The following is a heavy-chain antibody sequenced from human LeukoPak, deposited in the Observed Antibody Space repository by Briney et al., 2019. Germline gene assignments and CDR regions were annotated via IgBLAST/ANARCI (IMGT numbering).Heavy chain of an antibody. D-gene: IGHD6-13*01. Sequence: SVKVSCKASGGTFSSTAFSWLRQAPGQGLQWMGTIIPIFGTVNYAQKFQARVTITADESTDTAYMELRSLTSEDTAVYYCATEMSSTWYAAFDIWGQGTMVTVSS. V-gene: IGHV1-69*13. CDR1: GGTFSSTA. J-gene: IGHJ3*02. CDR2: IIPIFGTV. CDR3: ATEMSSTWYAAFDI.